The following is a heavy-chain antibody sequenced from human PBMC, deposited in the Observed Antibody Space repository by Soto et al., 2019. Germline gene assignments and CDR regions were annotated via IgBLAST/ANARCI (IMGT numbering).Heavy chain of an antibody. CDR1: GFTFSSYG. Sequence: GGSVRLSCAASGFTFSSYGMRWVRQAPGKGLEWVSAIWDGGGSTYYADSVKGRFTISRDNSRNTLYLQMNSLRAEDTAVYYCAKDRLVIGVTGGFDSWGQGALVTVSS. D-gene: IGHD2-21*01. CDR3: AKDRLVIGVTGGFDS. V-gene: IGHV3-23*01. J-gene: IGHJ4*02. CDR2: IWDGGGST.